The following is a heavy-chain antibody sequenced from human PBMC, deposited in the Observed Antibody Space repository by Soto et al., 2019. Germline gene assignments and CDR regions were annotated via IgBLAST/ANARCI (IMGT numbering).Heavy chain of an antibody. CDR1: GFTFSSYW. J-gene: IGHJ3*02. CDR3: ARALLLWFGNPRGAFDI. V-gene: IGHV3-7*01. D-gene: IGHD3-10*01. Sequence: EVQLVESGGGLVQPGGSLRLSCAASGFTFSSYWMSWVRQAPGKGLEWVANIKQDGSEKYYVDSVKGRFTISRDNAKNSLYLQMNSLRAEDTAVYYCARALLLWFGNPRGAFDIWGQGTMVTVSS. CDR2: IKQDGSEK.